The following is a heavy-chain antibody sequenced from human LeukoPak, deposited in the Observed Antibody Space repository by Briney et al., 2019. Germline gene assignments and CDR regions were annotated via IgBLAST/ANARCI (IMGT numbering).Heavy chain of an antibody. CDR1: GFTFDDYA. D-gene: IGHD6-19*01. CDR2: ISWNSGRI. Sequence: GGSLRLSCVASGFTFDDYAIHWVRQAPGKGLEWVSGISWNSGRIGYADSVKGRFTISRDNARNSLYLQMNSLRAEDTALYYCAKDGGWSQFSYFDYWSQGTLATVSS. J-gene: IGHJ4*02. V-gene: IGHV3-9*01. CDR3: AKDGGWSQFSYFDY.